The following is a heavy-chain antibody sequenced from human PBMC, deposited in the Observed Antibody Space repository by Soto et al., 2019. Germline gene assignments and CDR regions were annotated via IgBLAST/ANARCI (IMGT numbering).Heavy chain of an antibody. CDR2: ISYDGNNI. CDR3: EIPIAVFRVVWEHDAFDI. Sequence: GGSLRLSCAASEFTFSSLAMHGVRQAPGRGLEWVAVISYDGNNIYDADSVKGRFTISRANSKNTLYRQMNSLSAEDRAVYYCEIPIAVFRVVWEHDAFDIWGQGTLVTLSS. V-gene: IGHV3-30*03. CDR1: EFTFSSLA. J-gene: IGHJ3*02. D-gene: IGHD1-26*01.